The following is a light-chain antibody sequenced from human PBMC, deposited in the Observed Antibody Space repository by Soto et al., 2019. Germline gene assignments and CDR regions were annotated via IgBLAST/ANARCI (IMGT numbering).Light chain of an antibody. CDR3: AAWDDSLSANWV. J-gene: IGLJ3*02. CDR1: SSNIGSNF. Sequence: QSVLTQPPSASGTPGQRVTISCSGSSSNIGSNFVYWYQQLPGTAPKLLIYRNTQRPSGVPDRFSGSKSGTSASLAISGLRSEDEADYYCAAWDDSLSANWVFGGGTKVTVL. CDR2: RNT. V-gene: IGLV1-47*01.